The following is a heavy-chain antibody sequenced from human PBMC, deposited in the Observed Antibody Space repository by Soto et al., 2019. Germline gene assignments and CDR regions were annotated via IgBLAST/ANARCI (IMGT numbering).Heavy chain of an antibody. D-gene: IGHD2-15*01. CDR2: INHSGST. Sequence: SETLSLTCAVSGGSFSGYHWSWIRQPPGKGLEWIGEINHSGSTNYNPSLKSRVTISVDTSKNQFSLKLSSVTAADTAVYYCAGTGYYYYYYGMDVWGQGTTVTV. J-gene: IGHJ6*02. CDR3: AGTGYYYYYYGMDV. V-gene: IGHV4-34*01. CDR1: GGSFSGYH.